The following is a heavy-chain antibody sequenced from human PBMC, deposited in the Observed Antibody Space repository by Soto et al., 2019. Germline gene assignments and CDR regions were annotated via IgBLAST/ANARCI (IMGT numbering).Heavy chain of an antibody. Sequence: PSETLSLTCAVSGGSISSSDYYWGWIRQPPGKGLEWIGNIYYSGSASYNPSLKSRVTISVDTSKNQFSLKLSSVTAADTAVYYCATQEVGGSYVYTFDPWGQGTLVTVSS. D-gene: IGHD1-26*01. CDR2: IYYSGSA. V-gene: IGHV4-39*01. CDR3: ATQEVGGSYVYTFDP. CDR1: GGSISSSDYY. J-gene: IGHJ5*02.